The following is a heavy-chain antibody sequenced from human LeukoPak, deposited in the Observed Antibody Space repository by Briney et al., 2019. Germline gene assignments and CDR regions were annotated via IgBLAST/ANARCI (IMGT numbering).Heavy chain of an antibody. D-gene: IGHD3-10*01. Sequence: ASVKVSCKASGYTFTSYGINWVRQATGQGLEWMGWMNPNSGNTGYAQKLQGRVTMTRNTSISTAYMELSSLRSEDTAAYYCARGPHYGSGSPDYYYYYMDVWGKGTTVTVSS. CDR2: MNPNSGNT. V-gene: IGHV1-8*01. CDR1: GYTFTSYG. CDR3: ARGPHYGSGSPDYYYYYMDV. J-gene: IGHJ6*03.